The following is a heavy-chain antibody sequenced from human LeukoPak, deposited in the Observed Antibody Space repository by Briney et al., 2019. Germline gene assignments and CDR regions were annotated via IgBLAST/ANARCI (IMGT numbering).Heavy chain of an antibody. D-gene: IGHD6-19*01. CDR2: IIPIFGTA. Sequence: SVKVSCNVSGGTFSSYAISWVRQAPGQGLEWMGRIIPIFGTANYAQKFQGRVTITTDESTSTAYMELSRLSFDDTAVYYCAREAGNDAFDIWGQGTMVTVSS. V-gene: IGHV1-69*05. CDR1: GGTFSSYA. CDR3: AREAGNDAFDI. J-gene: IGHJ3*02.